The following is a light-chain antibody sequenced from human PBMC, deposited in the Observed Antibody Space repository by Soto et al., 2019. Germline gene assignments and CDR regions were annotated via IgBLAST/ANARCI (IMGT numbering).Light chain of an antibody. CDR1: QSVSSY. CDR3: QQRSNLPRT. V-gene: IGKV3-11*01. Sequence: IVLTQSPATLSLYPGERATLSCMARQSVSSYLGCYQQIPSEAPRLLIFDASNRATGISASFSGSGSAAFFPPTISILDPEYFAVYCHQQRSNLPRTFGGGTKVDIK. CDR2: DAS. J-gene: IGKJ4*01.